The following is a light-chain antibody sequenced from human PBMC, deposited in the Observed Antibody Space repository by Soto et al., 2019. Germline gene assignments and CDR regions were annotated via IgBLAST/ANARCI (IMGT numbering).Light chain of an antibody. CDR1: QSVSSSY. Sequence: EILFTQSPGTLSLSPGERATLSCRSSQSVSSSYLAWYQQKPGQAPRLLIYGASSRATGIPDRFSGSGSGTDFTLTISRLEPEDFAVYYRQQYGSSPRTFGQGTKVDIK. CDR2: GAS. V-gene: IGKV3-20*01. CDR3: QQYGSSPRT. J-gene: IGKJ1*01.